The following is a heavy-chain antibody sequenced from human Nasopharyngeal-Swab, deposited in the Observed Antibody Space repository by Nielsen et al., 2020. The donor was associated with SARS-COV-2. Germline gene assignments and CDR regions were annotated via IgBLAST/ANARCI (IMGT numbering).Heavy chain of an antibody. J-gene: IGHJ4*02. Sequence: LSLTCTVSGGSISSGDYYWSWIRQAPGKGLEWVSYISSSGSTIYYADSVKGRFTISRDNAKNSLYLQMNSLRAEDTAVYYCARGGPWGVSILTGYYAFDYWGQGTLVTVSS. CDR1: GGSISSGDYY. V-gene: IGHV3-11*04. CDR2: ISSSGSTI. D-gene: IGHD3-9*01. CDR3: ARGGPWGVSILTGYYAFDY.